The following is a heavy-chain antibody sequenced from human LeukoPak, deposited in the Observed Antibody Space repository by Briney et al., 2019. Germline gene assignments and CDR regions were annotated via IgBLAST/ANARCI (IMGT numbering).Heavy chain of an antibody. D-gene: IGHD6-19*01. CDR3: ARDRKRGQWLVQGY. Sequence: SETLSLTCTVSGGSVSSGDYYWSWIRQPPGKGLEWIGYISYSGSTYYNPSLKSRVTISVDTSKNQFSLKLSSVTAADTAVYYCARDRKRGQWLVQGYWGQGTLVTVSS. CDR2: ISYSGST. CDR1: GGSVSSGDYY. J-gene: IGHJ4*02. V-gene: IGHV4-61*08.